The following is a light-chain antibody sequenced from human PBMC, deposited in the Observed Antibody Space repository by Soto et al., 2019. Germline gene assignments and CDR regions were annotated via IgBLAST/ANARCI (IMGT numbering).Light chain of an antibody. J-gene: IGLJ1*01. V-gene: IGLV2-14*01. CDR1: SSDVGGYNY. CDR3: SSYTSSSTRDV. CDR2: EVS. Sequence: QSVLTQPASVSGSPGQSITISCTGTSSDVGGYNYVSWYQQHPGKAPKLMIYEVSNRPSGVSNRFSGSKSGNTASLTISGLQAEDEADYYCSSYTSSSTRDVFGTWTKVTVL.